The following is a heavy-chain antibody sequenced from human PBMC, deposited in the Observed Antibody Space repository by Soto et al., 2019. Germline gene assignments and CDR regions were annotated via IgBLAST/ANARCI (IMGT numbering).Heavy chain of an antibody. J-gene: IGHJ6*02. V-gene: IGHV1-18*01. CDR3: ARDLARWSGEYQLLRRGYYYGMDV. CDR1: GYTFTSYG. Sequence: GASVKVSCKASGYTFTSYGISWVRQAPGQGLEWMGWISAYNGNTNYAQKLQGRVTMTTDTSTSTAYMELRSLRSDDTAVYYCARDLARWSGEYQLLRRGYYYGMDVWGQGTTVTVSS. D-gene: IGHD2-2*01. CDR2: ISAYNGNT.